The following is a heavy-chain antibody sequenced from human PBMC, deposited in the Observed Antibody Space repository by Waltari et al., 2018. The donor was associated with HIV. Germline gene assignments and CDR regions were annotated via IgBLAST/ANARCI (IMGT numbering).Heavy chain of an antibody. CDR1: GFTFSNSW. CDR3: AGGSGWLVDF. D-gene: IGHD6-19*01. CDR2: IKQDGSQK. V-gene: IGHV3-7*01. J-gene: IGHJ4*02. Sequence: EVQLVESGGGLVQPGGSLRLSCAASGFTFSNSWMTWVRQAPGKGLEWVANIKQDGSQKYYVDSVKGRFTVSRDNAKNLLFLQMNSLRADDTALYYCAGGSGWLVDFWGRGTLVTVSS.